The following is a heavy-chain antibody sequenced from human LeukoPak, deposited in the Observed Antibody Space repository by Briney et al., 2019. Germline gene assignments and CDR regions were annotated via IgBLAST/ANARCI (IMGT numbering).Heavy chain of an antibody. CDR2: ISWNSGSI. V-gene: IGHV3-9*01. CDR3: AKDLWELLDTAFDI. D-gene: IGHD1-26*01. Sequence: GRSLRLSCAASGFTFDDYAMHWVRQAPGKGLEWVSGISWNSGSIGYADSVKGRFTISRDNAKNSLYLQMNSLRAEDTALYYCAKDLWELLDTAFDIWGQGTMVTVSS. J-gene: IGHJ3*02. CDR1: GFTFDDYA.